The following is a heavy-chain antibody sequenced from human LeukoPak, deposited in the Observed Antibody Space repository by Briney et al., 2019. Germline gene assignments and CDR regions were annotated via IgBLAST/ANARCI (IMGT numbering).Heavy chain of an antibody. Sequence: SETLSLTCRVSGGSISGSDFYWGWIRQPPGKGLEWIGSINYGGATYYKPSLRSRVTMSVDMSKNGFSLELKSVTAADTAMYYCARFGPGGWYKGAYVQHLVRGTLVSV. CDR1: GGSISGSDFY. V-gene: IGHV4-39*01. J-gene: IGHJ1*01. CDR2: INYGGAT. CDR3: ARFGPGGWYKGAYVQH. D-gene: IGHD6-19*01.